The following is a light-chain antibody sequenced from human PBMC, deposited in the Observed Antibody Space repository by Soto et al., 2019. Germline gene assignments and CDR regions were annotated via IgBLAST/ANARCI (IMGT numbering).Light chain of an antibody. V-gene: IGKV3-11*01. J-gene: IGKJ2*01. CDR1: RSVSSY. CDR3: QHRSSWPYT. Sequence: EIVLTQSPATLSVSPGERAPLSCRASRSVSSYLAWYQQKPGQAPRLLIYDASNRATGIPARFSASGSGTDFTLTISSLEPEDFAVYYCQHRSSWPYTFGQGTKLEIK. CDR2: DAS.